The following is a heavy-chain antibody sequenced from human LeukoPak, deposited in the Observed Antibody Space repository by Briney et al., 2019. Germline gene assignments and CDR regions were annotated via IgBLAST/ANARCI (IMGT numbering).Heavy chain of an antibody. CDR2: IKQDGSEK. J-gene: IGHJ6*03. CDR1: GFTFSSYA. CDR3: ARDNPRSYYYYMDV. D-gene: IGHD1-14*01. Sequence: GGSLRLSCAASGFTFSSYAMSWVRRAPGKGLEWVANIKQDGSEKYYVDSVKGRFTISRDNAKNSLYLQMNSLRAEDTAVYYCARDNPRSYYYYMDVWGKGTTVTVSS. V-gene: IGHV3-7*01.